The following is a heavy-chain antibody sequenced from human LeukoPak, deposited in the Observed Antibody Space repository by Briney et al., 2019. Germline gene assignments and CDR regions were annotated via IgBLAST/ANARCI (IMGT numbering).Heavy chain of an antibody. D-gene: IGHD2-8*01. CDR1: GGSISSSSYY. CDR3: ARDWVSYNWFDP. CDR2: IYYSGST. J-gene: IGHJ5*02. V-gene: IGHV4-39*07. Sequence: SESLSLTCPVSGGSISSSSYYWGWIRQPPGKGLAWCGSIYYSGSTYNNPSLKSRVTISVDTSKDQFSLKLSSVTAADTAVYYCARDWVSYNWFDPWGQGTLVTVSS.